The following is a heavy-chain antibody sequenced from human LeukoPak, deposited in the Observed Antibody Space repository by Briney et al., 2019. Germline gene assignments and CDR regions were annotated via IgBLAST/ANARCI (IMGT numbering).Heavy chain of an antibody. V-gene: IGHV4-38-2*01. Sequence: PSETLSLTCAVSGYSISSGYYRGWIRQPPGEGLEWIGSIYHSGSTYYNPSLKSRVAISVDTSKNQFSLKLSSVTAADTAVYYCARPYYYDSSGYFYWGQGTLVTVSS. D-gene: IGHD3-22*01. CDR1: GYSISSGYY. CDR3: ARPYYYDSSGYFY. CDR2: IYHSGST. J-gene: IGHJ4*02.